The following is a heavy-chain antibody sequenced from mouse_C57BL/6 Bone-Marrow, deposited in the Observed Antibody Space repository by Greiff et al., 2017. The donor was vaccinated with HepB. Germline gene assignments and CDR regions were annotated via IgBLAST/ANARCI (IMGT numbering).Heavy chain of an antibody. CDR2: ISNGGGST. Sequence: DVMLVESGGGLVQPGGSLKLSCAASGFTFSDYYMYWVRQTPEKRLEWVAYISNGGGSTYYPDTVKGRFTISRDNAKNTLYLQMSRLKSEDTAMYYCARLSWFAYWGQGTLVTVSA. J-gene: IGHJ3*01. CDR3: ARLSWFAY. CDR1: GFTFSDYY. V-gene: IGHV5-12*01.